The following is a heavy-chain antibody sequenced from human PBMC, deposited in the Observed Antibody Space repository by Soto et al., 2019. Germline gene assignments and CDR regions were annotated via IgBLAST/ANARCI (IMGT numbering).Heavy chain of an antibody. J-gene: IGHJ4*02. CDR2: ISSSSSTI. CDR1: GFTFSSYS. D-gene: IGHD6-19*01. CDR3: ARDWDSSGWYYGGYFDY. Sequence: GGSLRLSCAASGFTFSSYSMNWVRQAPGKGLEWVSYISSSSSTIYYADSVKGRFTISRDNAKNSLYLQMNSLRDEDTAVYYCARDWDSSGWYYGGYFDYWGQGTLVTVSS. V-gene: IGHV3-48*02.